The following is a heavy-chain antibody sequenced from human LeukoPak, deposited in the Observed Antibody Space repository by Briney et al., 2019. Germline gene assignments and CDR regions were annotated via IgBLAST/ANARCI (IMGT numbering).Heavy chain of an antibody. D-gene: IGHD6-13*01. CDR1: GFTFSSYS. J-gene: IGHJ4*02. CDR2: ISSSSSTI. V-gene: IGHV3-48*04. CDR3: ARVGDSSSWYGIDY. Sequence: GGSLRLSCAASGFTFSSYSMNWVRQAPGKGLEWVSYISSSSSTIYYADSVKGRFTISRDNAKNSLYLQMNSLRAEDTAVYYCARVGDSSSWYGIDYWGQGTLVTVSS.